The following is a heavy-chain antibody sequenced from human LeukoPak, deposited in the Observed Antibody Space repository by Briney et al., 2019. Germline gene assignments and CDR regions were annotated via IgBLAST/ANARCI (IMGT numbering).Heavy chain of an antibody. Sequence: ASVKVSCKASGYTFTSYYMHWVRQAPGQGLEWMGIINPSGGSTSYAQKFQGRVTMTRDTSTSTVYMELSSLRSEDTAVYYCARDFERDGYNYYYYSMDVWGQGTTVTVSS. CDR1: GYTFTSYY. D-gene: IGHD5-24*01. V-gene: IGHV1-46*01. J-gene: IGHJ6*02. CDR3: ARDFERDGYNYYYYSMDV. CDR2: INPSGGST.